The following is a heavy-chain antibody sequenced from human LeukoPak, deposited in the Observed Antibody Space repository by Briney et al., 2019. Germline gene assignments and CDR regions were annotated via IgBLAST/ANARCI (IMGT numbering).Heavy chain of an antibody. CDR3: AKGYDFWSGYYSNWFDP. CDR2: IRYDGSNK. Sequence: GGSRRLSCAASGFTFSSYGMHWVRQAPGKGLEGVAFIRYDGSNKYSADSVKGRFTISRDNSKNTLYLQMNSLRAEDTAVYYCAKGYDFWSGYYSNWFDPWGQGTLVTVSS. CDR1: GFTFSSYG. J-gene: IGHJ5*02. V-gene: IGHV3-30*02. D-gene: IGHD3-3*01.